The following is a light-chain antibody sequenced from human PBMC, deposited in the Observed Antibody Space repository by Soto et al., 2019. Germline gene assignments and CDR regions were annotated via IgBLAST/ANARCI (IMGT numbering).Light chain of an antibody. CDR1: SSNIGGNS. Sequence: QSVLTQPPSVSASPGQKVTISCSGSSSNIGGNSVSWYQQLPGTAPKLLIYDDNKRPSGIPDRFSGSKSGTSATLGITGFQTGDEADYYCVSLNSSVTAYVFGTATKVTV. CDR2: DDN. CDR3: VSLNSSVTAYV. J-gene: IGLJ1*01. V-gene: IGLV1-51*01.